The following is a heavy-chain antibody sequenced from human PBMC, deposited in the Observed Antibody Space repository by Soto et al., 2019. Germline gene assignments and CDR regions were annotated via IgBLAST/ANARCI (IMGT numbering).Heavy chain of an antibody. Sequence: QVQLQESGPGLVKPSQTLSLTCSVSRAFINSGGFYYSWIRQPPGKGLEWLGYIFHSGSSLYNPSLRGRLTLSADTSRNQLSLHLTSVTAADTAVYYCVRGGIAGHWFDPWCQGILVTVSS. D-gene: IGHD2-15*01. CDR2: IFHSGSS. CDR1: RAFINSGGFY. J-gene: IGHJ5*02. CDR3: VRGGIAGHWFDP. V-gene: IGHV4-31*03.